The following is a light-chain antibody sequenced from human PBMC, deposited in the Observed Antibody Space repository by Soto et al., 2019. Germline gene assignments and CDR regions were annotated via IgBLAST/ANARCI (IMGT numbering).Light chain of an antibody. CDR1: QSISSW. CDR3: QQYKSYPLT. CDR2: KAS. J-gene: IGKJ4*01. Sequence: DTQMSQSPSTLSASVGDRVTITCRASQSISSWLAWYQQKPGKAPNLLIYKASTLESGVPSRFSGSGSGTEFTLTISSVQPDDFATYYCQQYKSYPLTFGGGTKVDI. V-gene: IGKV1-5*03.